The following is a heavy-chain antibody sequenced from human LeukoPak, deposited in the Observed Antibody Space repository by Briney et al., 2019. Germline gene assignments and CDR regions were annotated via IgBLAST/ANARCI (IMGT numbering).Heavy chain of an antibody. Sequence: SSVKVSCKASGGTFSSYAISWVRQAPGQGLEWMGGIIPIFGTANYAQKFQGRVTITTDESTSTAYMELSSLRSEDTAVYYCARDGRRGGDYTYSFDPWGQGTLVTVSS. J-gene: IGHJ5*02. CDR1: GGTFSSYA. CDR3: ARDGRRGGDYTYSFDP. V-gene: IGHV1-69*05. D-gene: IGHD2-21*01. CDR2: IIPIFGTA.